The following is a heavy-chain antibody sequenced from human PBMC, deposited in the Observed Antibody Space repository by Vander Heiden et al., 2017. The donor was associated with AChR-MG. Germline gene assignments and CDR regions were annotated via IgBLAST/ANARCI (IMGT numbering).Heavy chain of an antibody. D-gene: IGHD3-10*02. CDR2: ISGSGGST. Sequence: EVQLLESGGGLVQPGGSLSRSCAASGFTFSSYAMSWVRQAPGKGLEWVSAISGSGGSTYYADSVKGRFTISRDNSKNTLYLQMNSLRAEDTAVYYCAKCSDYYYGMDVWGQGTTVTVSS. V-gene: IGHV3-23*01. CDR1: GFTFSSYA. J-gene: IGHJ6*02. CDR3: AKCSDYYYGMDV.